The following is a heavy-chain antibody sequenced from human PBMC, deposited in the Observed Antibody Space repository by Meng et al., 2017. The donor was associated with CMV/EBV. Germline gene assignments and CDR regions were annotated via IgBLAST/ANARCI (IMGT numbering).Heavy chain of an antibody. Sequence: SETLSLTCTVSGASIRKSSYHWGWIRQPPGKGLEWIGSIYYTGFTYYNPSLKSRVTISVDTSKNQFSLKLTSVTAADTAVYYCARNAREYIDWPTPDYWGQGTLVTVSS. J-gene: IGHJ4*02. D-gene: IGHD3-9*01. V-gene: IGHV4-39*07. CDR2: IYYTGFT. CDR1: GASIRKSSYH. CDR3: ARNAREYIDWPTPDY.